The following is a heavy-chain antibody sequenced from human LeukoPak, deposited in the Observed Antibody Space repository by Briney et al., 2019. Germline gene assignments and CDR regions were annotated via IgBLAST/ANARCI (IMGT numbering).Heavy chain of an antibody. CDR2: INTDESST. Sequence: GRSLRLSCAASGFTFRSYWMHWVRQAPGKGLVWVSRINTDESSTSYADSVKGRFTISRDNSKNTLYLQMNSLRAEDTAVYYCAKGRVSSGWYGDYWGQGTLVTVSS. D-gene: IGHD6-19*01. V-gene: IGHV3-74*01. CDR1: GFTFRSYW. CDR3: AKGRVSSGWYGDY. J-gene: IGHJ4*02.